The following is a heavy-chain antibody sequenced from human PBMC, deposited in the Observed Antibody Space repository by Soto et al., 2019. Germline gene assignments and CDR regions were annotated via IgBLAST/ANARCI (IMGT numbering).Heavy chain of an antibody. Sequence: KTSETLSLTCTVSGGSISSGDYYWSWIRQPPGKGLEWIGYIYYSGSTYYTASLRSRVTISVDTSKNQFSLKLSSVTAADTAVYYCARDVLYTPSGLDPWAKGPLVTVSS. V-gene: IGHV4-30-4*01. CDR2: IYYSGST. J-gene: IGHJ5*02. CDR3: ARDVLYTPSGLDP. CDR1: GGSISSGDYY. D-gene: IGHD2-2*02.